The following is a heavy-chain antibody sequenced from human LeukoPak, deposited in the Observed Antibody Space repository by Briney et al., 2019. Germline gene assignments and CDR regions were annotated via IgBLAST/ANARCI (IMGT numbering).Heavy chain of an antibody. D-gene: IGHD6-13*01. CDR1: GGSISSYY. Sequence: SETLSLTCTVSGGSISSYYWSWIRQPAGKGLEWIGRIYTSGSTNYNPSLKSRVTMSVDTSKNQFSLKLSSVTAADTAVYYCARDSSSSWYVGYYFDYWGQGTLVTVSS. CDR3: ARDSSSSWYVGYYFDY. V-gene: IGHV4-4*07. CDR2: IYTSGST. J-gene: IGHJ4*02.